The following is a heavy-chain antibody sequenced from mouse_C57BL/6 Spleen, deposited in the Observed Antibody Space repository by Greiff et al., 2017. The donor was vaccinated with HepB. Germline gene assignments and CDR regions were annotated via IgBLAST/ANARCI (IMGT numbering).Heavy chain of an antibody. CDR1: GYAFSSSW. Sequence: QVQLQQSGPELVKPGASVKISCKASGYAFSSSWMNWVKQRPGKGLEWIGRIYPGDGDTNYNGKFKGKATLTADKSSSTAYMQLSRLTSEDSAVYFCARRDYGSPFAYWGQGTLVTVSA. J-gene: IGHJ3*01. CDR2: IYPGDGDT. V-gene: IGHV1-82*01. CDR3: ARRDYGSPFAY. D-gene: IGHD1-1*01.